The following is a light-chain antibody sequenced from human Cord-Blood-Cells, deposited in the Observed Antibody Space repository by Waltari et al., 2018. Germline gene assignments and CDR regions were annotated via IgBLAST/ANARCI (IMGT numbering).Light chain of an antibody. CDR1: QSVSSSY. V-gene: IGKV3-20*01. CDR2: GAS. CDR3: QQYGSSPPT. Sequence: DIVLTQSPGPRSLSPGERATLSCRASQSVSSSYLAWYQQKPGQAPRLLIYGASSRATGIPDRFSGSGSGTDFTLTISRLEPEDFAVYYCQQYGSSPPTFGQGTKVEIK. J-gene: IGKJ1*01.